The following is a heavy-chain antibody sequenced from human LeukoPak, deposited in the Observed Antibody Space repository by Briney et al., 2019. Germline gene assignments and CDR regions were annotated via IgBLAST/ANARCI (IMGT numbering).Heavy chain of an antibody. Sequence: SQTLSLTCTVSGGSISSGSYYWSWIRQPAGKGLEWIGRIYTSGSTNYNPSLKSRVTISVDTSKNQFSLKLSSVTAAATAVYYCARGLYCGGDCYWFDSWGQGTLVTVSS. D-gene: IGHD2-21*02. CDR3: ARGLYCGGDCYWFDS. V-gene: IGHV4-61*02. J-gene: IGHJ5*01. CDR1: GGSISSGSYY. CDR2: IYTSGST.